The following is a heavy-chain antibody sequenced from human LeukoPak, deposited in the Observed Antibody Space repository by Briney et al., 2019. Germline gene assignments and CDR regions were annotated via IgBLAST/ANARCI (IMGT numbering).Heavy chain of an antibody. CDR2: ISYDGSNK. Sequence: GGSLRLSCAASGFTFSSYAMHWVRQAPGKGLEWVAVISYDGSNKYYADSVKGRFTISRDNSKNTLYLQMNSLRAEDTAVYYCAKDHGDHYFDYWGQGTLVTVSS. D-gene: IGHD4-17*01. V-gene: IGHV3-30-3*01. CDR1: GFTFSSYA. J-gene: IGHJ4*02. CDR3: AKDHGDHYFDY.